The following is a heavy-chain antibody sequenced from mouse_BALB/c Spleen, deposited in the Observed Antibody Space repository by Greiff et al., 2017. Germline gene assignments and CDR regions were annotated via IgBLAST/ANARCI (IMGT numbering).Heavy chain of an antibody. CDR1: GFTFSSYG. CDR2: ISSGGSYT. Sequence: DVKLVESGGDLVKPGGSLKLSCAASGFTFSSYGMSWVRQTPDKRLEWVATISSGGSYTYYPDSVKGRFTISRDNAKNTLYLQMSSLKSEDTAMYYCARQNPHYFDYWGQGTTLTVSS. CDR3: ARQNPHYFDY. J-gene: IGHJ2*01. V-gene: IGHV5-6*02.